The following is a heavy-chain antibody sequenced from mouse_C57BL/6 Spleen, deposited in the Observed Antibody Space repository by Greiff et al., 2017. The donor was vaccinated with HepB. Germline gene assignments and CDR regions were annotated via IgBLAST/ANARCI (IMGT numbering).Heavy chain of an antibody. V-gene: IGHV1-82*01. D-gene: IGHD1-1*01. CDR2: IYPVDGDS. CDR1: GYALSSSW. CDR3: ARTQYDGEDY. Sequence: VQLQQSGPELVKPGASVKISCKASGYALSSSWMNWVNQRTGKGLEWLGRIYPVDGDSNYNGKFKGKATRTADKSSSTAYMQLSSLTSEDSAVYFCARTQYDGEDYWGQGTTLTVSS. J-gene: IGHJ2*01.